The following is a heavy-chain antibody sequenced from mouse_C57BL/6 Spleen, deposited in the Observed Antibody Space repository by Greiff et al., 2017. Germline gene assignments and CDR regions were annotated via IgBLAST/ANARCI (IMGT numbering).Heavy chain of an antibody. D-gene: IGHD2-1*01. Sequence: VQLKESGAELVRPGASVKLSCTASGFNIKDDYMHWVKQRPEQGLEWIGWIDPENGDTEYASKFQGKATITADTSSNTAYLQLSSLTSEDTAVYYCTHGNRYYFDYWGQGTTLTVSS. CDR2: IDPENGDT. J-gene: IGHJ2*01. CDR1: GFNIKDDY. CDR3: THGNRYYFDY. V-gene: IGHV14-4*01.